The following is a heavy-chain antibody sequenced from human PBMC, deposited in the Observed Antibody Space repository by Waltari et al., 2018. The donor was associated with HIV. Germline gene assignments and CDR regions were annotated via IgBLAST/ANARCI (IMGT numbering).Heavy chain of an antibody. Sequence: VRQAPGKGLEWVSYISGSGTTIYYADSVKGRFTISRDNAKNSLYLQMNSLRAEDTAVYYCATRGSSYYYYYMDVWGKGTTVTVSS. J-gene: IGHJ6*03. D-gene: IGHD2-2*01. CDR2: ISGSGTTI. CDR3: ATRGSSYYYYYMDV. V-gene: IGHV3-48*03.